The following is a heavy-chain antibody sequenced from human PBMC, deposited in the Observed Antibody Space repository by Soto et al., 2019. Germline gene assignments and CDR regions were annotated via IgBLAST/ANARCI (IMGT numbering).Heavy chain of an antibody. V-gene: IGHV3-74*01. J-gene: IGHJ5*02. Sequence: EVQLVESGGGLVQPGGSPRLSCAASGFTFSRFWMHWVRQAPGKGLLWVSRIDSDGSSTNYADSVKGRFTVSRDNAKNTLYLQMNSLRAEDTAVYYCARVGGYNWFDTWGQGTLVTVSS. CDR3: ARVGGYNWFDT. CDR2: IDSDGSST. CDR1: GFTFSRFW.